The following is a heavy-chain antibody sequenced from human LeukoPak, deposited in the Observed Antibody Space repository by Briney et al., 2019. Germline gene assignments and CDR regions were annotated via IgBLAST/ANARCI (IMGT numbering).Heavy chain of an antibody. J-gene: IGHJ4*02. D-gene: IGHD5-12*01. CDR3: ARNENSGWGYFDY. Sequence: SGGSLRLSCAASRFTFNSYAMSWVRQAPGKGLEWVSVIGGSNGITFYVGSVKGRFTISRDNSKDTLYLQMNSLRAEDTAVYYCARNENSGWGYFDYWDQGTLVTVSS. CDR1: RFTFNSYA. V-gene: IGHV3-23*01. CDR2: IGGSNGIT.